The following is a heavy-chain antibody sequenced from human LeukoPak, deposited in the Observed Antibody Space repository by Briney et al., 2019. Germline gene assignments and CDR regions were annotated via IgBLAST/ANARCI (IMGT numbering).Heavy chain of an antibody. Sequence: KPSETLSLTCTVSGGSISSSSYYWGWIRQPPGKGLEWIGNIYNTGSTYYNPSLKSRITMSVDTSKNQFSLKLSSVTAADTAVYYCVRLVGTYYGFDIWGQGTMVTVSS. D-gene: IGHD1-26*01. CDR1: GGSISSSSYY. CDR3: VRLVGTYYGFDI. V-gene: IGHV4-39*01. CDR2: IYNTGST. J-gene: IGHJ3*02.